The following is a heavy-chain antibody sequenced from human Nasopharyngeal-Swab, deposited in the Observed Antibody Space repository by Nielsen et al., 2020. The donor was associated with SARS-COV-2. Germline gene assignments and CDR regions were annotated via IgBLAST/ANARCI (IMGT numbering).Heavy chain of an antibody. D-gene: IGHD6-13*01. CDR3: ARDYPYSSSWYPYYYYYYMDV. CDR2: ISSSSSYI. V-gene: IGHV3-21*01. Sequence: GGSLRLSCAASGFIVSSNYMNWVRQAPGKGLEWVSSISSSSSYIYYADSVKGRFTISRDSAKNSLYLQMNNLRAEDTAVYYCARDYPYSSSWYPYYYYYYMDVWGKGTTVTVSS. CDR1: GFIVSSNY. J-gene: IGHJ6*03.